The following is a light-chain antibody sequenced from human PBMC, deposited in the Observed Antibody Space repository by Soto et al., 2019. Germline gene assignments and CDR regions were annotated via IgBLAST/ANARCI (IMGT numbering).Light chain of an antibody. CDR3: QQYGTSEII. V-gene: IGKV2-29*01. CDR2: DTS. CDR1: QSLLHSDGKTY. J-gene: IGKJ5*01. Sequence: IVMAQTPLSLSVTPGQPASISCRSSQSLLHSDGKTYLYWYLQKPGQAPRLLIYDTSSRATGIPDRFSGSGSGTDFTRTISRLEPEDFAVFFCQQYGTSEIIFGQGTRLEIK.